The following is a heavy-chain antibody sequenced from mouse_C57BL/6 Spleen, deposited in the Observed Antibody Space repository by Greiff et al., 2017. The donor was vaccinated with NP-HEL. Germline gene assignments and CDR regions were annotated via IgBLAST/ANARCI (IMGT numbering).Heavy chain of an antibody. CDR1: GYTFTDYY. D-gene: IGHD2-5*01. CDR2: INPNNGGT. Sequence: VQLQQSGPELVKPGASVKISCKASGYTFTDYYMNWVKQSPGKSLEWIGDINPNNGGTSYNQKFKGKATLTVDKSSSTAYMELRSLTSEDSAVYYCARRDYYSNYGFAYWGQGTLVTVSA. J-gene: IGHJ3*01. V-gene: IGHV1-26*01. CDR3: ARRDYYSNYGFAY.